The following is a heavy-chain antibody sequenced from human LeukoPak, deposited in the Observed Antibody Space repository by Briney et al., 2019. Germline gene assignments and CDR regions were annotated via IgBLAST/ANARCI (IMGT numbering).Heavy chain of an antibody. CDR2: IYHSGST. CDR1: GYSISSNFY. CDR3: ARDVRIYGNAFGV. Sequence: PSETLSLTCTVSGYSISSNFYWGWIRQSPAKGLEWIGSIYHSGSTYYNPSLKNRITISVDTSTNQFSLKLISVTASDTAMYYCARDVRIYGNAFGVWGQGTMVTVSS. D-gene: IGHD2-21*01. V-gene: IGHV4-38-2*02. J-gene: IGHJ3*01.